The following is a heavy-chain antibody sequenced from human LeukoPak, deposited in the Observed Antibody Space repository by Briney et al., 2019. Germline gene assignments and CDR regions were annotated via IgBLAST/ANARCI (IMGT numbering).Heavy chain of an antibody. CDR3: ARASGDGRRAFDI. CDR1: GLTFSSYS. CDR2: ISSSSSSI. J-gene: IGHJ3*02. V-gene: IGHV3-48*02. Sequence: PGGSLRLSCAASGLTFSSYSMNWVRQAPGKGLEWVSYISSSSSSIYYADSVKGRFTISRDNAKNSLYLQMNSLRDEDTAVYYCARASGDGRRAFDIWGQGTMVTASS. D-gene: IGHD7-27*01.